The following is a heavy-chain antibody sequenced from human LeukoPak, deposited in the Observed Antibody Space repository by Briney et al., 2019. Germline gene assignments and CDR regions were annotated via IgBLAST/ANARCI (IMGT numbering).Heavy chain of an antibody. D-gene: IGHD3-16*01. CDR2: IIPILGMA. J-gene: IGHJ3*02. CDR1: GGTFSSYT. CDR3: ARGRNGMGAAFDI. Sequence: SVKVSCKASGGTFSSYTISWVRQAPGQGLEWMGRIIPILGMANYAQKFQGRVTITADESTSTAYMELSSLRSEDTAVYYCARGRNGMGAAFDIWGQGTMVTVSS. V-gene: IGHV1-69*02.